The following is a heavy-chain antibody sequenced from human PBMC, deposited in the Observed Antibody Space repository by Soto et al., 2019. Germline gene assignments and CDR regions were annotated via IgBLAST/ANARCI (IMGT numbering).Heavy chain of an antibody. CDR3: AKGTAASGPSGFDY. CDR2: LSGSGLST. V-gene: IGHV3-23*01. Sequence: EVQLLESGGGLVQPGGSLRLSCAASRFTFSRYAMSWVRQAPGKGLEWVSTLSGSGLSTHYADSVKGRFTISRDNSMNTLYLQMNSLKVEDTAVYFCAKGTAASGPSGFDYWGLGTLVTVSS. CDR1: RFTFSRYA. D-gene: IGHD6-13*01. J-gene: IGHJ4*02.